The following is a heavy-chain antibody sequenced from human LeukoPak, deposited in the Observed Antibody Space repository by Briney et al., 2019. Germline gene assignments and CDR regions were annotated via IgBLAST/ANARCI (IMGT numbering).Heavy chain of an antibody. D-gene: IGHD3-16*02. CDR2: MNPNSGNT. CDR3: AREGGPGSYRPNYYYYYYMDV. Sequence: ASVKVSCKASGYTFTSYDINWVRQATGQGLEWMGWMNPNSGNTGYAQKFQGRVTTTRNTSISTAYMELSSLRSEDTAVYYCAREGGPGSYRPNYYYYYYMDVWGKGTTVTVSS. V-gene: IGHV1-8*03. J-gene: IGHJ6*03. CDR1: GYTFTSYD.